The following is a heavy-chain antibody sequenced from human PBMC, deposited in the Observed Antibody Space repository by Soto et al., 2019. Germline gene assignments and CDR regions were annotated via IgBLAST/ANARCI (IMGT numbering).Heavy chain of an antibody. CDR3: AKGAVAATIDY. J-gene: IGHJ4*02. CDR2: ISYDGSNK. CDR1: GFTFSSYG. Sequence: QVQLVESGGGVVQPGRSLRLSCAASGFTFSSYGMHWARQAPGKGLEWVAVISYDGSNKYYADSVKGRFTISRDNSKNTQYLQMNSLRAEDTAVYYCAKGAVAATIDYWGQGTLVTVSS. D-gene: IGHD6-19*01. V-gene: IGHV3-30*18.